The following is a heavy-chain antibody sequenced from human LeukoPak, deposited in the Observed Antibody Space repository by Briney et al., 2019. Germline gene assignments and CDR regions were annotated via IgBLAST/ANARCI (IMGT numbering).Heavy chain of an antibody. CDR3: SGAVSGLGSYCGY. CDR2: INPNSGGT. Sequence: ASVNVSCKASGYTFTGYYMHWVRQAPAQGLEWMGRINPNSGGTNYAQQLQGRVTMNSDTSSSPAYMVPNRLISDDTADSYCSGAVSGLGSYCGYWGQEPLVTVPS. J-gene: IGHJ4*02. CDR1: GYTFTGYY. D-gene: IGHD3-10*01. V-gene: IGHV1-2*06.